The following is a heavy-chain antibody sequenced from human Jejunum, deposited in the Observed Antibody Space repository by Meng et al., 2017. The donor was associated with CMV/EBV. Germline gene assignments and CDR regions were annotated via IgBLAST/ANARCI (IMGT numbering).Heavy chain of an antibody. CDR1: GLSVSANY. CDR2: LYTGGQT. Sequence: SGLSVSANYRTWDSQAPGKGLEWVSVLYTGGQTNYADAVKGRFTIPRDTSKNTVDLQMNSLRAEDTTVYYCSSFDDAGHPDSFDIWGQGTRVTVSS. CDR3: SSFDDAGHPDSFDI. V-gene: IGHV3-53*01. D-gene: IGHD3-9*01. J-gene: IGHJ4*01.